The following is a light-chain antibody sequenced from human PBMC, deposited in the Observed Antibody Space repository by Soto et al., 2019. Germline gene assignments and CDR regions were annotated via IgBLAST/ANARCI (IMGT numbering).Light chain of an antibody. J-gene: IGLJ2*01. CDR1: SSNIGAGYD. CDR2: GNS. V-gene: IGLV1-40*01. CDR3: QSCVSRLRGVV. Sequence: QPVLTQPPSVSGAPGQRVTISCTGSSSNIGAGYDVHWYQQLPGTAPKLLIYGNSNRPSGVPVRSSGSKSGPSAPLAITGLQGEDEAEYYCQSCVSRLRGVVFGGGTKLTVL.